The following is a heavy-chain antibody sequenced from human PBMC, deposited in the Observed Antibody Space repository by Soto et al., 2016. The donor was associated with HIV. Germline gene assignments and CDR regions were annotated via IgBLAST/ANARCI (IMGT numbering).Heavy chain of an antibody. J-gene: IGHJ3*02. CDR2: IIPIFGTA. Sequence: QVQLVQSGAAVKKPGSSMKVSCKASGGTFSSYAISWVRQAPGQGLEWMGGIIPIFGTANYAQKFQGRVTITVDESTSTAYMDLSSLRSEDTAVYYCATFLIVGATPDAFDIWAKGQWSPSLQ. V-gene: IGHV1-69*12. CDR3: ATFLIVGATPDAFDI. CDR1: GGTFSSYA. D-gene: IGHD1-26*01.